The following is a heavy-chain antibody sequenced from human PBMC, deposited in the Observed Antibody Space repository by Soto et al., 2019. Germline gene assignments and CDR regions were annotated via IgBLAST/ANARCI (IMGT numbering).Heavy chain of an antibody. Sequence: GGSLRLSCAASGFTFSSYSMNWVRQAPGKGLEWVSSISSSSSYIYYADSVKGRFTISRDNAKNSLYLQMNSLRAEDTAVYYCAREGADYGNYYYYYGMDVWGQGTTVTVSS. D-gene: IGHD4-17*01. V-gene: IGHV3-21*01. CDR3: AREGADYGNYYYYYGMDV. CDR2: ISSSSSYI. CDR1: GFTFSSYS. J-gene: IGHJ6*02.